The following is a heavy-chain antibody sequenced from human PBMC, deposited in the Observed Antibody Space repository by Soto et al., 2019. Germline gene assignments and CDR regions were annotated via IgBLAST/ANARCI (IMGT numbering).Heavy chain of an antibody. CDR1: GFAFSSYP. CDR3: AFGYCSGGSCQSEYDAFDM. D-gene: IGHD2-15*01. CDR2: ISGSGGST. J-gene: IGHJ3*02. V-gene: IGHV3-23*01. Sequence: PGGSRRLSCAASGFAFSSYPMSWVRQAPGKGLEWVSTISGSGGSTYYADSVKGRFTISRDNFRDTLYLQMNSQRAEDTAVYYCAFGYCSGGSCQSEYDAFDMWGQGTMVTVSS.